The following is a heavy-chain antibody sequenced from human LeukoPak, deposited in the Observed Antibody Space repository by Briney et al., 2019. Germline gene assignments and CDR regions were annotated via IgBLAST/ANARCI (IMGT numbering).Heavy chain of an antibody. CDR2: ISGSGGST. J-gene: IGHJ5*02. CDR3: AKDHYDILTGYYTPNWFDP. V-gene: IGHV3-23*01. Sequence: GGSLRLSCAASGFTFSSYAMSWVRQAPGKGLEWVSAISGSGGSTYYADSVKGRFTISRDNSKNTLYLQMNSLRAEDTAVYYCAKDHYDILTGYYTPNWFDPWGQGTLVTVSS. CDR1: GFTFSSYA. D-gene: IGHD3-9*01.